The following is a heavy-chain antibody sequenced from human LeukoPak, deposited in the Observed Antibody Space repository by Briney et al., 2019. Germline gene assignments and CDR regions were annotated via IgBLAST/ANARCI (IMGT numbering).Heavy chain of an antibody. CDR2: ISSSGSTI. CDR3: ARELGVAGNPDHEPYFDY. V-gene: IGHV3-11*01. J-gene: IGHJ4*02. CDR1: GFTFSDYY. D-gene: IGHD6-19*01. Sequence: GSLRLSCAASGFTFSDYYMSWIRQAPGKGLEWVSYISSSGSTIYYADSVKGRFTISRDNAKNSLYLQMNSLRAEDTAVYYCARELGVAGNPDHEPYFDYWGQGTLVTVSS.